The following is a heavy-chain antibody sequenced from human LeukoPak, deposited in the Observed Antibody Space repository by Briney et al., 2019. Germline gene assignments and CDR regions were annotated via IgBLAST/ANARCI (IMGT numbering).Heavy chain of an antibody. CDR3: ARVGGSGQLLSGAFDI. V-gene: IGHV1-69*01. CDR1: RGTFSSYA. Sequence: GSSVKVSCKASRGTFSSYAISWVRQAPGQGLEWMGGIIPIFGTANYAQKFQGRVTITADESTSTAYMELSSLRSEDTALYHCARVGGSGQLLSGAFDIWGQGTMVTVSS. D-gene: IGHD2-2*01. J-gene: IGHJ3*02. CDR2: IIPIFGTA.